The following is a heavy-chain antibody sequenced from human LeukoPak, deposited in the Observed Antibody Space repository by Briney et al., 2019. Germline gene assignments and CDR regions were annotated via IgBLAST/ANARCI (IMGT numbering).Heavy chain of an antibody. V-gene: IGHV3-30*18. CDR2: ISYGGSNK. J-gene: IGHJ4*02. CDR3: AKPIGIVVVVAATSDD. D-gene: IGHD2-15*01. CDR1: GFTFSSYG. Sequence: PGGSLRLSCAPSGFTFSSYGMHWVRQAPGEGREGVGVISYGGSNKYYAAPVKGRSTSSRANPRTPLYLKMNRLRPEAPAVYSCAKPIGIVVVVAATSDDSGQGTL.